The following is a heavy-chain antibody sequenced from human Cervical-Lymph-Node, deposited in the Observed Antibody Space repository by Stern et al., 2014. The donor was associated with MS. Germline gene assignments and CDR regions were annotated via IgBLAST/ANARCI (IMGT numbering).Heavy chain of an antibody. Sequence: QMQLVQSGAEVRKPGASLKVSCKASGYTFTGYYIHWVRQAPGQGLEWMGRINPNSGGTNYAQNFQGRVTLTTGTSISTAYMELSSLTSDDTAVYYCARAKTHIVVLPAAMAFDYWGQGTLVTVSS. CDR2: INPNSGGT. J-gene: IGHJ4*02. V-gene: IGHV1-2*06. D-gene: IGHD2-2*01. CDR1: GYTFTGYY. CDR3: ARAKTHIVVLPAAMAFDY.